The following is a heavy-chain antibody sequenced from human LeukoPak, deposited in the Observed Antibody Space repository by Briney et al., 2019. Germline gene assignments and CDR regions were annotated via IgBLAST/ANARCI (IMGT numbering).Heavy chain of an antibody. Sequence: ASVKVSCKASGYTFTAYYIHWVRQAPGQGLEWVGWINPNSGGTNSAQKFQGWVTMTSDTSISTAYMEVSRLRSDDTAVYYCARGQLVRGYYFDYWGQGTLVTVSS. CDR3: ARGQLVRGYYFDY. D-gene: IGHD6-13*01. CDR1: GYTFTAYY. J-gene: IGHJ4*02. V-gene: IGHV1-2*04. CDR2: INPNSGGT.